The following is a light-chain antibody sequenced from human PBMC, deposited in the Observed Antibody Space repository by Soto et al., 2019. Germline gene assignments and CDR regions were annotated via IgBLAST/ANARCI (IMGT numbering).Light chain of an antibody. V-gene: IGLV2-23*03. Sequence: QSALTQPASVSGSPGQSITISCAGTSSNVGGYTLVSWFQQHPGQAPKLMIYEGTKRPSGVSHRFSGSKSGNTASLTISGLQAEDEADYYCCSYTGSTSFPWVFGGGTKVTVL. CDR2: EGT. CDR3: CSYTGSTSFPWV. CDR1: SSNVGGYTL. J-gene: IGLJ3*02.